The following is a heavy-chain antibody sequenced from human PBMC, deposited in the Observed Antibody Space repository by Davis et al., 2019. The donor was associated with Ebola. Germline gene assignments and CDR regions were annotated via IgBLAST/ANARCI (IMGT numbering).Heavy chain of an antibody. J-gene: IGHJ4*02. D-gene: IGHD3-10*01. V-gene: IGHV1-2*02. Sequence: ASVKVSCKASGYTFTGYYMHWVRQAPGQGLEWMGWINPNSGGTNYAQKFQGRVTMTRDTSISTAYMELSSLRSEDTAVYYCARGDRGSGSYYNVNWGQGTLVTVSS. CDR2: INPNSGGT. CDR1: GYTFTGYY. CDR3: ARGDRGSGSYYNVN.